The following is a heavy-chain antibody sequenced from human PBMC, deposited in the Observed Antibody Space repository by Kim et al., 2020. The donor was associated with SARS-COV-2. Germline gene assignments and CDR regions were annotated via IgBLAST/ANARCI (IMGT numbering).Heavy chain of an antibody. J-gene: IGHJ4*02. CDR2: ISYDGSNK. CDR1: GFTFSSYA. Sequence: GGSLRLSCAASGFTFSSYAMHWVRQAPGKGLEWVAVISYDGSNKYYADSVKGRFTISRDNSKNTLYLQMNSLRAEDTAVYYCARASTMIVVDLPYFDYWGQGTLVTVSS. D-gene: IGHD3-22*01. CDR3: ARASTMIVVDLPYFDY. V-gene: IGHV3-30*04.